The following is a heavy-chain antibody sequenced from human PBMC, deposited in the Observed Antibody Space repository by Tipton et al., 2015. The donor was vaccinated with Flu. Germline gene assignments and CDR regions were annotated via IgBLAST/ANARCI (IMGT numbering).Heavy chain of an antibody. CDR2: IYSDGNT. V-gene: IGHV3-53*01. J-gene: IGHJ4*02. Sequence: VQLVQSGGGLMQPGGSLRLSCAASGFTVSTNYMSWVRQAPGEGLEWVSLIYSDGNTDYADSVKGRFTISRDKSKNTLYLQMNSLRAEGTAVYYCARGYDILTDGGGYVDYWGQGTLVTVSS. D-gene: IGHD3-9*01. CDR3: ARGYDILTDGGGYVDY. CDR1: GFTVSTNY.